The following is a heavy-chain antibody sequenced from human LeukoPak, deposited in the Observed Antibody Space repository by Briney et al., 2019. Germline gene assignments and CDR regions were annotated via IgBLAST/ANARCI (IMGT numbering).Heavy chain of an antibody. J-gene: IGHJ4*02. Sequence: PGGSLRLSCAASGFPFSSYWMSWVRQAPGKGLEWVANIKQDGSEKYYVDSVKGRFTISRDNAKNSLYLQMNSLRAEDTAVYYCARVRITMVRGVEVWFDYWGQGTLVTVSS. D-gene: IGHD3-10*01. CDR1: GFPFSSYW. V-gene: IGHV3-7*01. CDR3: ARVRITMVRGVEVWFDY. CDR2: IKQDGSEK.